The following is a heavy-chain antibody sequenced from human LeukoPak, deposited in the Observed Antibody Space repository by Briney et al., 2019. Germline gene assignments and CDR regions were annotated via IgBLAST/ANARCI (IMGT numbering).Heavy chain of an antibody. Sequence: SETLSLTCAVYGGSFGSYYWSWIRQPPGKGPEWIGEINHSGSTNYNPSLKGRVTISVDTSKNHFSLKLSSVAAADAAVYYCAGPGAGDLDYWGQGTLVTVSS. CDR2: INHSGST. CDR1: GGSFGSYY. J-gene: IGHJ4*02. D-gene: IGHD3-10*01. V-gene: IGHV4-34*01. CDR3: AGPGAGDLDY.